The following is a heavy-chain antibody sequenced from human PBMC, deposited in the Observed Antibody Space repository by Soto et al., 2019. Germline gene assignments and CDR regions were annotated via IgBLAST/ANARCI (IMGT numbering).Heavy chain of an antibody. V-gene: IGHV3-30-3*01. CDR2: ISHDGSKQ. J-gene: IGHJ4*02. CDR1: GFTFSSYA. CDR3: VASDLSSDY. D-gene: IGHD3-16*02. Sequence: QVQLVESGGGVVQPERSLRLSCAASGFTFSSYAIHWVRQAPGKGLEWVAVISHDGSKQHYADSVKGRFTISRDNSKNTLYLQMNSLRAEDTAVYYCVASDLSSDYWGPGTLVTVSS.